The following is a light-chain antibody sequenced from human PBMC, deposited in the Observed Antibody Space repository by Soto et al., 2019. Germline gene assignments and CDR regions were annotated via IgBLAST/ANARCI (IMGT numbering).Light chain of an antibody. J-gene: IGKJ4*01. CDR3: QQYGDWPLT. V-gene: IGKV3-15*01. CDR1: QSVGNN. CDR2: ATS. Sequence: EIVVTQSPATLSVSPGERATLSCRASQSVGNNFAWYQQKPGQAPTLLIFATSTRATGVPARFSGSGSGTEFTLTISSLQSEDFAVYYCQQYGDWPLTFGGGAKVEI.